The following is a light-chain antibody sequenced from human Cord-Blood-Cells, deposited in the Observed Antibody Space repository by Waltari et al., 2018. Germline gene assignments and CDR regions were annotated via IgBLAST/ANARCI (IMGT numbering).Light chain of an antibody. CDR1: SGHSSYA. J-gene: IGLJ3*02. CDR2: LNSDGSH. Sequence: QLVLTQSPSASASLGASVKLTCTLSSGHSSYAIAWPPQQPEKGPGYLMKLNSDGSHSKGDGIPDRFSGSSSGAERYLTISSLQSEDEADYYCQTWGTGIQVFGGGTKLTVL. CDR3: QTWGTGIQV. V-gene: IGLV4-69*01.